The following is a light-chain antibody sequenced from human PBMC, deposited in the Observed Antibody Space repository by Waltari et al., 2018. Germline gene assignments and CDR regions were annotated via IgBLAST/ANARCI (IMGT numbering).Light chain of an antibody. J-gene: IGKJ1*01. V-gene: IGKV3-20*01. CDR2: DAS. CDR1: QGVGKS. CDR3: QKYVSLPAT. Sequence: SCRASQGVGKSLAWYQQKPGQAPRLLIYDASSRATGIPDRFSGSGFETDFSLTIRRLEPEDFAVYYCQKYVSLPATFGQGTKVEIK.